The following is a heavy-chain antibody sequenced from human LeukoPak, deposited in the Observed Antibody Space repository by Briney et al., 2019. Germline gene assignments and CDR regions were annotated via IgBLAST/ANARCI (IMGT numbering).Heavy chain of an antibody. D-gene: IGHD3-22*01. J-gene: IGHJ4*02. V-gene: IGHV1-2*02. CDR3: ARVIDYYDSSAYWGFDY. CDR2: INPNSGGT. CDR1: GYTFTGYY. Sequence: ASVKVSCKASGYTFTGYYMHWVRQAPGQGLEWMGWINPNSGGTNYAQKFQGRVTMTRDTSISTAYMELSRLRSDDTAVYYCARVIDYYDSSAYWGFDYWGQGTLVTVSS.